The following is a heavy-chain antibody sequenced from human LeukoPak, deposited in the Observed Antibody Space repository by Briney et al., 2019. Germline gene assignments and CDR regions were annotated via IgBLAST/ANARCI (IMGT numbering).Heavy chain of an antibody. CDR2: IYYSGST. CDR3: ARHFQVVDHENQKEVLRYFDWLFAADNWFDP. Sequence: PSETLSLTCTVSGGSISSSSYYWGWIRQPPGKGLEWIGSIYYSGSTYYNPSLKSRVTISVDTSKNQFSLKLSSVTAADTAVYYCARHFQVVDHENQKEVLRYFDWLFAADNWFDPWGQGTLVTVSS. J-gene: IGHJ5*02. V-gene: IGHV4-39*01. CDR1: GGSISSSSYY. D-gene: IGHD3-9*01.